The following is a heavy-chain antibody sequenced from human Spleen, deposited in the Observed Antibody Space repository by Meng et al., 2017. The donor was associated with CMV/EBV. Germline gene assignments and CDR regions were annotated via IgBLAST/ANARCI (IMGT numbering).Heavy chain of an antibody. CDR1: GGTFNSYD. Sequence: SVKVSCKASGGTFNSYDISWVRQAPGQGLAWLGGIIPMFGTSNYAQKFQGRVSVTTDESTNTVYMELSSLRSEDTAMYYCAKAAGGLAVAGLYFDSWGQGTPVTVSS. J-gene: IGHJ4*02. D-gene: IGHD6-19*01. V-gene: IGHV1-69*05. CDR2: IIPMFGTS. CDR3: AKAAGGLAVAGLYFDS.